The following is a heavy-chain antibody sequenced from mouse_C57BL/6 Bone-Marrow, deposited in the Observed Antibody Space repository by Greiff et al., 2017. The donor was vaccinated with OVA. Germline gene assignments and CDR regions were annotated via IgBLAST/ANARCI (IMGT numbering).Heavy chain of an antibody. CDR3: ARELLRSAWFAY. CDR2: LSSGSSTS. V-gene: IGHV5-17*01. Sequence: EVNVVESGGGLIKPGGSLQLSCAASGFTFRGYGMHLVRPAPEKGLELVSYLSSGSSTSYYADTVKGRFTISRDNAKNTLFLQMTSLRSEDTAMYYCARELLRSAWFAYWGQGTLVTVSA. D-gene: IGHD1-1*01. CDR1: GFTFRGYG. J-gene: IGHJ3*01.